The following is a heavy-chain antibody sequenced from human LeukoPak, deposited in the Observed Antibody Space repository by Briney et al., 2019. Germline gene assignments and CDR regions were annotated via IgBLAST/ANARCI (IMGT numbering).Heavy chain of an antibody. Sequence: PGGSLRLSCAASGFTFSSYAMSWGRQAPGKGLEWVSAISASGGSTYYADSVKGRFTISRDNPKNTLYLQMNSLRAEDTAVYYCAKVGVPFDSWGQGTLVTVSS. D-gene: IGHD2-8*01. J-gene: IGHJ4*02. CDR2: ISASGGST. V-gene: IGHV3-23*01. CDR1: GFTFSSYA. CDR3: AKVGVPFDS.